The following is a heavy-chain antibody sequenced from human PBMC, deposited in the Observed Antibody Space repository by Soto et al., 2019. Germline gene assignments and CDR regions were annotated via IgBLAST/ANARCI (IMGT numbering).Heavy chain of an antibody. Sequence: QVQLQQWGAGLLKPSETLSLTCAVYGGSFSGYYWSWIRQPPGKGLEWIGEINHSGSTNYNPSLKSRVTISVDPSKNQFSLKLSSVTAADTAVYYCARGSSSLGRLRYPRYFDYWGQGTLVTVSS. J-gene: IGHJ4*02. D-gene: IGHD5-12*01. CDR1: GGSFSGYY. CDR2: INHSGST. CDR3: ARGSSSLGRLRYPRYFDY. V-gene: IGHV4-34*01.